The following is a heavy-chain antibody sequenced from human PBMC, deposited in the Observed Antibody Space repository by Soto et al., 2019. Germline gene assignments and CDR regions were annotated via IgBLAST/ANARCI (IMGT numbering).Heavy chain of an antibody. V-gene: IGHV3-7*05. J-gene: IGHJ4*02. CDR1: GFTFNNYP. D-gene: IGHD2-8*01. CDR2: IKQDGSEK. Sequence: GGSLRLSCAASGFTFNNYPMSWVRQAPGKGLEWVANIKQDGSEKYYVDSVKGRFTISRDNAKNSLYLQMNSLRAEDTAVYYCARHGPEWDYFDYWGQGTLVTVSS. CDR3: ARHGPEWDYFDY.